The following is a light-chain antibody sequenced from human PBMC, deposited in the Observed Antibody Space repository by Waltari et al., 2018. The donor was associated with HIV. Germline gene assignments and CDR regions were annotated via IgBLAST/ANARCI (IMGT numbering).Light chain of an antibody. CDR1: SYEFDIPNF. CDR3: TTYTAKDSLL. Sequence: SALTQPASVSGSPGQSVTISCTGTSYEFDIPNFLSWYQQHPGKAPQLIIFGVNSRPSGISSRFSASKSGDTASLTISGLQSGDEADYYCTTYTAKDSLLIGSGTKLTVL. V-gene: IGLV2-14*01. CDR2: GVN. J-gene: IGLJ2*01.